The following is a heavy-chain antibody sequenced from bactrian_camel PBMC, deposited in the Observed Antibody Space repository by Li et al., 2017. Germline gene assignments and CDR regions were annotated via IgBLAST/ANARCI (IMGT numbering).Heavy chain of an antibody. CDR1: ASTYYSNC. CDR2: IDNHGSV. D-gene: IGHD2*01. CDR3: AADISPGTICSAATQILAFQY. J-gene: IGHJ4*01. Sequence: HVQLVESGGGSVQAGGSLRLSCVTSASTYYSNCMAWFRQAPGKEREVVATIDNHGSVSFQRSVLGRFTISKDNAKNTLYLQMDRLKSEDTAMYYCAADISPGTICSAATQILAFQYRGQGTQVTVS. V-gene: IGHV3S53*01.